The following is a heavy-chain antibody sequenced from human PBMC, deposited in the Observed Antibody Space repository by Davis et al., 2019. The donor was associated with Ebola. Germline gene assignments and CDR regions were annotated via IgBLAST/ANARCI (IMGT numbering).Heavy chain of an antibody. CDR1: GFTFTSYS. CDR2: LTSSSSYI. Sequence: GESLKISCAASGFTFTSYSMNWVRQAPGKGLEWVSFLTSSSSYIYYADSVKGRFTISRDNAKNTLYLQMNSLRAEDTAVYYCARNLGTPIDAFDIWGQGTMVTVSS. V-gene: IGHV3-21*01. CDR3: ARNLGTPIDAFDI. D-gene: IGHD2-15*01. J-gene: IGHJ3*02.